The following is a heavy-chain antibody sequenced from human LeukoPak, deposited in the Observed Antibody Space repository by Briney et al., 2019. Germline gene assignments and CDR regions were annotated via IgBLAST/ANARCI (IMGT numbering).Heavy chain of an antibody. CDR1: GGSFSGYY. CDR2: IFYSGST. V-gene: IGHV4-34*12. D-gene: IGHD3-10*01. CDR3: AKSNGYGLVDI. J-gene: IGHJ3*02. Sequence: SETLSLTCTVYGGSFSGYYWSWIRQPPGKGLEWIGNIFYSGSTYYSPSLRSRVTISLDTSRNQFSLKLNSVTAADTAVYYCAKSNGYGLVDIWGQGTMVTVSS.